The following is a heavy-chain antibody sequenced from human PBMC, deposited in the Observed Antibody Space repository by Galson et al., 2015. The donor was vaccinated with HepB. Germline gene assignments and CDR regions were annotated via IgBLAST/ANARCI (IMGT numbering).Heavy chain of an antibody. D-gene: IGHD2-15*01. Sequence: SVKVSCKAFGYTFSSYSITWVRQAPGQGLEWVGWISPHNRYTNYAQNFQGRVTMTTDTSTNTAYMELRSLRSDDTAIYYCARGAVVVAVGATENNWFDPWGRGTLVTVSS. CDR1: GYTFSSYS. CDR3: ARGAVVVAVGATENNWFDP. V-gene: IGHV1-18*01. J-gene: IGHJ5*02. CDR2: ISPHNRYT.